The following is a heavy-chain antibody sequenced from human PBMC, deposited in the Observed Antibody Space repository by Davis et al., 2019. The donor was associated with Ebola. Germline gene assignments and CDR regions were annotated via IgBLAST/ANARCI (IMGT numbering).Heavy chain of an antibody. D-gene: IGHD3-16*01. CDR1: GGTFSSYA. J-gene: IGHJ5*02. V-gene: IGHV1-69*13. CDR2: IIPIFGTA. CDR3: ARGGGILLSGGKGWFDP. Sequence: SVKVSCKASGGTFSSYAISWVRQAPGQGLEWMGGIIPIFGTANYAQKFQGRVTITADESTSTAYMELRSLRSDDTAVYYCARGGGILLSGGKGWFDPWGQGTLVTVSS.